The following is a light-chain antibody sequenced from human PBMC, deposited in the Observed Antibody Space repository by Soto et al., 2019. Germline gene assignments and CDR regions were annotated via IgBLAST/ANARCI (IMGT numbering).Light chain of an antibody. CDR2: AAS. J-gene: IGKJ4*01. CDR3: QKHNSVPLT. CDR1: QDVKNC. Sequence: DIQMTQSPSSLSASVGDRVTITCRASQDVKNCLAWYQQKPGKVPKLLIYAASTLQSGVPSRFSGSGSGTAFTLTINSLQPEDVGSYYCQKHNSVPLTFGGGTKVEIK. V-gene: IGKV1-27*01.